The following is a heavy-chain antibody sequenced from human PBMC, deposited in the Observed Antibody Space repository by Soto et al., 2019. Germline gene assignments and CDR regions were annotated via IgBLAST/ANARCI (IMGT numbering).Heavy chain of an antibody. V-gene: IGHV3-23*01. Sequence: GGSMRLACAASGFTFYNYAMGGVRQAPGKGLEWVSAITGSGSDTYYVDSVKGRFTISRDNSENTLYLQMTNMDPVDTATYYCARISSRATEGFDYWGQGTLVTVSS. CDR3: ARISSRATEGFDY. CDR1: GFTFYNYA. CDR2: ITGSGSDT. D-gene: IGHD2-2*01. J-gene: IGHJ4*02.